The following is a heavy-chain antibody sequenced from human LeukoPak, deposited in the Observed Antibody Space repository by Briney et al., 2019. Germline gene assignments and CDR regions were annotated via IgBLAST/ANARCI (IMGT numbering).Heavy chain of an antibody. CDR2: IKQDGSEK. V-gene: IGHV3-7*01. J-gene: IGHJ4*02. CDR3: ARDLWEDYYDSSGYSDY. CDR1: GFTFSSYW. Sequence: GGSLRLSCAASGFTFSSYWMSWVRQAPGKGLEGVANIKQDGSEKYYVDSVKGRFTISRDNAKNSLYLQMNSLRAEDTAVYYCARDLWEDYYDSSGYSDYWGQGTLVTVSS. D-gene: IGHD3-22*01.